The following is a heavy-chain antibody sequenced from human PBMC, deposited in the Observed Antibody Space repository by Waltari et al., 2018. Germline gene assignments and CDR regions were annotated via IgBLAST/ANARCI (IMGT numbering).Heavy chain of an antibody. D-gene: IGHD2-2*01. Sequence: QVQLVQSGAEVKKPGSSVKVSCKASGGTFSSYAISWVRQAPGQGLEWMGGVIPSLCTANYARKCQGRVKITADKSTSTAYMELSSLRSEDTAVYYCARGPHYCSSTSCYQGNFDYWGQGTLVTVSS. J-gene: IGHJ4*02. CDR1: GGTFSSYA. CDR3: ARGPHYCSSTSCYQGNFDY. CDR2: VIPSLCTA. V-gene: IGHV1-69*06.